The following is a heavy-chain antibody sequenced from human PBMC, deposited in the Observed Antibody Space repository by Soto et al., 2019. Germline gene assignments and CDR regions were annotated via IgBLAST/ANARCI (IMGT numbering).Heavy chain of an antibody. J-gene: IGHJ4*02. CDR2: IYSGGAT. CDR3: VRNPGGVAVAGPFDY. V-gene: IGHV3-66*01. D-gene: IGHD6-19*01. CDR1: GFTVSSNY. Sequence: EVQVVESGGGLVQPGGSLRLSCEASGFTVSSNYMSWVRQAPGKGLEWVSVIYSGGATYYADSVKGRFTISRDNSKNTLYLQMNSLRAEDTAVYYWVRNPGGVAVAGPFDYWGQGTLVTVSS.